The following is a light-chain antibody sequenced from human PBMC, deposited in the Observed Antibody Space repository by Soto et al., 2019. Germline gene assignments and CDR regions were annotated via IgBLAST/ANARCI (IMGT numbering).Light chain of an antibody. J-gene: IGKJ1*01. V-gene: IGKV1-27*01. CDR2: AAS. CDR1: QGISNY. CDR3: QKYNSALWT. Sequence: DIQMTQSPSSLSASVGDRVTITCRASQGISNYLAWYQQKPGKVPKLLIYAASTLHSGVPSRFSGSGSGTEFTLTISSLQPEDVATYYCQKYNSALWTFGQGTKVEIK.